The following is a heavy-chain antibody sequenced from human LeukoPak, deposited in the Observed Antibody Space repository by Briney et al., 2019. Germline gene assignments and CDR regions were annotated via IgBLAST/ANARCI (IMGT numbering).Heavy chain of an antibody. CDR2: TRNKANSYTT. D-gene: IGHD2-15*01. V-gene: IGHV3-72*01. Sequence: GGSLRLSCAASGFTFSDHYMDWVRQAPGKGLEWVGRTRNKANSYTTAYAASVKGRFTISRDDSKNSLYLQMNSLKTEDTAVYYCARVIRGCSGGSCYSYYYGMDVWGQGTTVTVSS. CDR3: ARVIRGCSGGSCYSYYYGMDV. CDR1: GFTFSDHY. J-gene: IGHJ6*02.